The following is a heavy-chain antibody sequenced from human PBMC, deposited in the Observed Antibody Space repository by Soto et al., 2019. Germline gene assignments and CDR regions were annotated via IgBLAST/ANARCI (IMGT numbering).Heavy chain of an antibody. Sequence: QPGGSLRLSCAASGFTFSSYGMHWVRQAPGKGLEWVAVIWYDGSNKYYADSVKGRFTISRDNSKNTLYLQMNSLRAEDTAVYYCASVSWELLLDEQGYLDSWGQGT. CDR1: GFTFSSYG. CDR3: ASVSWELLLDEQGYLDS. D-gene: IGHD1-26*01. CDR2: IWYDGSNK. J-gene: IGHJ4*02. V-gene: IGHV3-33*01.